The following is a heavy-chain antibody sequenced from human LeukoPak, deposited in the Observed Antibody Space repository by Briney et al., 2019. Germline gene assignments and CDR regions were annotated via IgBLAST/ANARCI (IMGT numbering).Heavy chain of an antibody. CDR3: ARSPITIFGVSPHNWFDP. Sequence: GASVKVSCKASGYTFTGYYMHWVRQAPGQGLEWMGRINPNSGGTNYAQKFQGRVTMTRDTSISTAYMELSRLRSDDTAVYYCARSPITIFGVSPHNWFDPWGQGTLVTVSS. J-gene: IGHJ5*02. CDR2: INPNSGGT. V-gene: IGHV1-2*06. D-gene: IGHD3-3*01. CDR1: GYTFTGYY.